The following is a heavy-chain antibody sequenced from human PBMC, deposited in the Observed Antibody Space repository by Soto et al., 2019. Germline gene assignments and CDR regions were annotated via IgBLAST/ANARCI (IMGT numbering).Heavy chain of an antibody. D-gene: IGHD6-6*01. CDR1: GFTFSSYA. V-gene: IGHV3-23*01. Sequence: GGSLRLSCAASGFTFSSYAMSWVRQAPGKGLEWVSAISGSGGSTYYADSVKGRFTISRDNSKNTPYLQMNSLRAEDTAVYYCAKGESSIAARHYFDYWGQGTLVTVSS. J-gene: IGHJ4*02. CDR2: ISGSGGST. CDR3: AKGESSIAARHYFDY.